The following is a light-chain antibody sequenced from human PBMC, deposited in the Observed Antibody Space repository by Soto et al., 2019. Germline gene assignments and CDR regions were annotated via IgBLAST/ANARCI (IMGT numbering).Light chain of an antibody. Sequence: DIVLTQTPDYLAVSLGERATINCKSSQSFLYSSNNKNYLAWYQQKPGQPPKLLIYWASTRESGVPDRFSGSGSGTDFTLTISSLQAEDVAVYYCQQYSSTPPLTFGGGTKLDIK. V-gene: IGKV4-1*01. CDR2: WAS. CDR3: QQYSSTPPLT. J-gene: IGKJ4*01. CDR1: QSFLYSSNNKNY.